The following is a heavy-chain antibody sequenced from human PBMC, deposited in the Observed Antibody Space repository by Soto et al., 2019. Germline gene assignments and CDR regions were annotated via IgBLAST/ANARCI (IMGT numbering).Heavy chain of an antibody. Sequence: QVQLVQSGAEVKKPGSSVKVSCKASGGTFSSYTISWVRQAPGQGLEWMGRIIPILGIASYAQKFQGRVTITADKATSTAYMELSRLRSEDTAVYYCARDTDYDTNWFDPWGQGTLVTVSS. CDR3: ARDTDYDTNWFDP. CDR1: GGTFSSYT. CDR2: IIPILGIA. V-gene: IGHV1-69*08. J-gene: IGHJ5*02. D-gene: IGHD3-9*01.